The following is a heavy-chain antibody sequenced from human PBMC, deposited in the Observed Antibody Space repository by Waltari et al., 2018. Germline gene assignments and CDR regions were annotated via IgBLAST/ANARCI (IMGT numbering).Heavy chain of an antibody. CDR2: IWNDGNTK. J-gene: IGHJ4*02. V-gene: IGHV3-33*01. CDR1: GFTFRSPG. Sequence: QVQLVESGGGVVHPGTSLRLPCETSGFTFRSPGMPWVRQDPGKGLEWVTIIWNDGNTKYYADSVKGRFTISRDNSKNTLYLQMNSLRAEDTAVYYCVRDGPHYDVDFWGQGTLVSVSS. CDR3: VRDGPHYDVDF. D-gene: IGHD3-3*01.